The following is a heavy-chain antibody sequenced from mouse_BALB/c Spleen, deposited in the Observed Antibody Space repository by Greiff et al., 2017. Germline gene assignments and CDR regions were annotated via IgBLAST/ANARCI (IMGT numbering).Heavy chain of an antibody. V-gene: IGHV1S56*01. Sequence: QVQLQQSGPELVKPGASVRISCTASGFTFTSYYIHWVKQRPGQGLEWIGWIYPGNVNTKYNEKFKGKATLTADKASSTAYMQLSSLTSEDSAVYFCAREALREMDYWGQGTSVTVSS. CDR2: IYPGNVNT. CDR1: GFTFTSYY. J-gene: IGHJ4*01. CDR3: AREALREMDY.